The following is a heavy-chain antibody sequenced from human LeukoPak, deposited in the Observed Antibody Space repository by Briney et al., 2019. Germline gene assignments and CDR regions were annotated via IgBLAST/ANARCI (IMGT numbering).Heavy chain of an antibody. Sequence: SETLSLTCVVSGGAIRSTRWWTWVRQSPEKGLEWIGEIYHTGITNYNPSLQSRVSMSVDMSKNQFSLKLTSVTAADTAVYLCTRAENGPSGYDPYYFDYWGQGTHVTVSS. CDR1: GGAIRSTRW. CDR2: IYHTGIT. J-gene: IGHJ4*02. V-gene: IGHV4/OR15-8*03. CDR3: TRAENGPSGYDPYYFDY. D-gene: IGHD5-12*01.